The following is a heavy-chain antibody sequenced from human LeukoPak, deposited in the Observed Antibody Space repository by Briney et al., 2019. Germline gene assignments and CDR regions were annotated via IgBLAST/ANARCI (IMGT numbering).Heavy chain of an antibody. J-gene: IGHJ4*02. CDR1: GGSISSGGYY. Sequence: SETLSLTCTVSGGSISSGGYYWSWIRQHPGKGLEWIGYVYYSGSTYYNPSLKSRVTISVDTSKNQFSLKLSSVTAADTAVYYCARGQHPHLSYYDSSGYYLDYWGQGTLVTVSS. V-gene: IGHV4-31*03. D-gene: IGHD3-22*01. CDR2: VYYSGST. CDR3: ARGQHPHLSYYDSSGYYLDY.